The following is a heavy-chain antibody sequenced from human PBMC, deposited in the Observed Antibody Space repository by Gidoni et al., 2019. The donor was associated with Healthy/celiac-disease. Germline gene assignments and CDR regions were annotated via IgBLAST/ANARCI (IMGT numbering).Heavy chain of an antibody. J-gene: IGHJ6*02. Sequence: EVQLVESGGGLVQPGGSLRLSCAASGFTFSSYWMSWVRQAPGKGLGWVANIKQDGSEKYYVDSVKGRFTISRDNAKNSLYLQMNSLRAEDTAVYYCARAFYGYYYYGMDVWGQGTTVTVSS. D-gene: IGHD4-17*01. V-gene: IGHV3-7*01. CDR3: ARAFYGYYYYGMDV. CDR2: IKQDGSEK. CDR1: GFTFSSYW.